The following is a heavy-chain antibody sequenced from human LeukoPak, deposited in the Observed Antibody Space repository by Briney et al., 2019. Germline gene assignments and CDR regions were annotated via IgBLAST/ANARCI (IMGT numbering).Heavy chain of an antibody. J-gene: IGHJ4*02. CDR2: ISAYNGNT. CDR3: ARATQYYYDSSGRYFDY. V-gene: IGHV1-18*01. D-gene: IGHD3-22*01. Sequence: ASVKVSCKASGYTFTSYGISWVRQAPGQGLEWMGWISAYNGNTNYAQKLQGRVTMTTDTSTSTAYMELRSLRSDDTAVYYCARATQYYYDSSGRYFDYWGQGTLVTVSS. CDR1: GYTFTSYG.